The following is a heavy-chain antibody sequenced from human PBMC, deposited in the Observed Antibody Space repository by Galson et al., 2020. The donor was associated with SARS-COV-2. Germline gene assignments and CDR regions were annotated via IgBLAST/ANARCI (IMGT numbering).Heavy chain of an antibody. CDR1: GPTFNIFW. Sequence: TGGSLRLSCRAYGPTFNIFWMSWVRQSPGKGLEWVANIDDAGTRTYYVDSVRGRFTISRDNAKNSLYLEMNNLRVDDSAVYYCGTAGDYWGQGTLVTVSS. D-gene: IGHD3-10*01. CDR2: IDDAGTRT. J-gene: IGHJ4*02. CDR3: GTAGDY. V-gene: IGHV3-7*05.